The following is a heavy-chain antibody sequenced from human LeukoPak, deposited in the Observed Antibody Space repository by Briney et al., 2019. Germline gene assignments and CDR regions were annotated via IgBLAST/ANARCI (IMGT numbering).Heavy chain of an antibody. J-gene: IGHJ4*02. CDR1: GGSISSYY. CDR2: IYYSGST. V-gene: IGHV4-59*01. Sequence: PSETLSLTCTVSGGSISSYYWSWIRQPPGKGLEWIGYIYYSGSTNYNPSLKSRVTISVDTSKNQFSLELSSVTAADTAVYYCARGLYYGSGSYYSDYWGQGTLVTVSS. D-gene: IGHD3-10*01. CDR3: ARGLYYGSGSYYSDY.